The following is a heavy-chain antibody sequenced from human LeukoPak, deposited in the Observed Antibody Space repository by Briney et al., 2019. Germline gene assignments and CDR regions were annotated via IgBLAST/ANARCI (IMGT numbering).Heavy chain of an antibody. CDR3: ARKYYYGSGRGPFDQ. V-gene: IGHV4-39*07. J-gene: IGHJ4*02. D-gene: IGHD3-10*01. Sequence: SETLSLTCTISGGSISSSSYYWGWIRQPPGKGLEWIGSIYYSGSTYYNPSLKSRVTVSVDTSKNQFSLKLSSVAAADTAVYYCARKYYYGSGRGPFDQWGQGTLVTVSS. CDR1: GGSISSSSYY. CDR2: IYYSGST.